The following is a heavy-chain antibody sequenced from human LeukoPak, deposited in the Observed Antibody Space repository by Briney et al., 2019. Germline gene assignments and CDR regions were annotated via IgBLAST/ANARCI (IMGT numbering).Heavy chain of an antibody. D-gene: IGHD6-13*01. Sequence: GESLKISCKASGYTFTSFFIGWVRQMPGQGLEWMGIIYTGDSDTRYSPSFQGQVTISVDKSISTAYLQWRSLKASDTAIYYCARPITGAGTDLGYWGQGTLVAVSS. CDR2: IYTGDSDT. CDR1: GYTFTSFF. J-gene: IGHJ4*02. V-gene: IGHV5-51*01. CDR3: ARPITGAGTDLGY.